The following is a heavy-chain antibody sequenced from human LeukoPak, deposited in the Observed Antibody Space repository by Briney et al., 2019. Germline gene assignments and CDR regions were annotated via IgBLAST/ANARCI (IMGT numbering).Heavy chain of an antibody. J-gene: IGHJ4*02. V-gene: IGHV3-23*01. CDR2: VIGSGGRT. CDR1: GFTFSIYA. D-gene: IGHD5-18*01. CDR3: AKTQDTSMIYGYFDY. Sequence: GGSLRLSCAASGFTFSIYAMSWVRQAPGKGPEWLAAVIGSGGRTSYADSVKGRFTISRDNSKNTLYLEMNSLSAEDTALYVCAKTQDTSMIYGYFDYWGQGTLVTVSS.